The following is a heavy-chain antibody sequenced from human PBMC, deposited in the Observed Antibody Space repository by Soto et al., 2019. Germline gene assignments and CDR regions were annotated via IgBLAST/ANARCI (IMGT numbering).Heavy chain of an antibody. J-gene: IGHJ4*02. CDR3: AKNGDYVLEY. V-gene: IGHV4-4*02. CDR2: VFRSGDT. D-gene: IGHD4-17*01. Sequence: QVQLQESGPGLVKPSETLSLTCAVSGDSVSNNKWWSWVRLSPGKGLEWIGEVFRSGDTNYNPSLKSRGTISMDKSKNEFLLQLKSVTAADTAMYYCAKNGDYVLEYWGQGTLVTVSS. CDR1: GDSVSNNKW.